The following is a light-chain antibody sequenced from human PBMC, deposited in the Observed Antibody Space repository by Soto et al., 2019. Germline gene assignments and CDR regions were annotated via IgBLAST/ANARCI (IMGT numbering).Light chain of an antibody. Sequence: DIQLTQSPSFLSASVGDRVTITCRASQGINNYLAWYQQKAGKAPKLLIYAASTLQSGVPSRFRGSESGTEFTLTISSLQPEDFATYYCQQVNSYPITFGQGTRLEIK. J-gene: IGKJ5*01. CDR3: QQVNSYPIT. V-gene: IGKV1-9*01. CDR1: QGINNY. CDR2: AAS.